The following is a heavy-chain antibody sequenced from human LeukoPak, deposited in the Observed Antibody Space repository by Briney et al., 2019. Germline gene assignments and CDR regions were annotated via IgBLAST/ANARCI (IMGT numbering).Heavy chain of an antibody. Sequence: ASVKVSCKASGYTFTSYGISWVRQAPGQGLEWMGWISAYNGNTNYAQKLQGRVTMTTDTFTSTAYMELRSLRSDDTAVYYCARDSYDILTGYYLFDYWGQGTLVTASS. CDR1: GYTFTSYG. J-gene: IGHJ4*02. D-gene: IGHD3-9*01. V-gene: IGHV1-18*04. CDR2: ISAYNGNT. CDR3: ARDSYDILTGYYLFDY.